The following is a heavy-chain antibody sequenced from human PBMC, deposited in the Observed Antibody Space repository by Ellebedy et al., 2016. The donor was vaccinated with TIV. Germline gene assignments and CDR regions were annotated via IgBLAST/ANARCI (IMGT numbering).Heavy chain of an antibody. J-gene: IGHJ3*02. CDR3: ASGHRGISFGI. Sequence: GESLKIPCPASGFTFSSYWMSLVRQVRQAPGKGLEWVANIKHDGSEKSYVDSVKGRFTISRDNAKNSLYLQMNSLRAEDTAVYYCASGHRGISFGIWGQGTMVTVSS. V-gene: IGHV3-7*03. D-gene: IGHD3-16*01. CDR1: GFTFSSYW. CDR2: IKHDGSEK.